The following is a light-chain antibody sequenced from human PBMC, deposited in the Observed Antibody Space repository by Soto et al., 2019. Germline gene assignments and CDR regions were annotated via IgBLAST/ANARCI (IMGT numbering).Light chain of an antibody. CDR1: SSDVGHDKY. J-gene: IGLJ2*01. V-gene: IGLV2-14*01. CDR3: SSYTSAHTVI. CDR2: EVT. Sequence: QSALTQPASVSGSPGQSVSISCTGTSSDVGHDKYVSWYQQHPGKVPKLLIYEVTDRPSGISNRFSGSKSGNTASLTISGLQAEDEADCYCSSYTSAHTVIFGGGTKLTVL.